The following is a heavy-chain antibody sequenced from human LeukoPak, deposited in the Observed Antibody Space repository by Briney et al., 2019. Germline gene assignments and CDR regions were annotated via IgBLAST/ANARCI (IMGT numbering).Heavy chain of an antibody. V-gene: IGHV4-34*01. Sequence: SETLSLTCAVYGGSFSGYFWSGIRQPPGRGLEWMGEIKHRGSTTYRPSLESLVNTSVRTSTNQLSLKPRCVPDADKAMYYRATPLPIPVDAFDIWGQGTMVTVSS. CDR3: ATPLPIPVDAFDI. CDR2: IKHRGST. D-gene: IGHD2-2*01. J-gene: IGHJ3*02. CDR1: GGSFSGYF.